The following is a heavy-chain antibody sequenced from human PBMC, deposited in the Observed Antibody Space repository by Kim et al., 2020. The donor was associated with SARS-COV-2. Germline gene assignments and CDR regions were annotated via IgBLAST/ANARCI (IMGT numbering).Heavy chain of an antibody. V-gene: IGHV4-39*01. J-gene: IGHJ4*02. CDR1: GGSISSSSYY. D-gene: IGHD5-12*01. Sequence: SETLSLTCTVSGGSISSSSYYWGWIRQPPGKGLEWIGSIYYSGSTYYNPSLKSRVTISVDTSKNQFSLKLSSVTAADTAVYYCARHGRRWLQLCPREFDYWGQGTLVTVSS. CDR3: ARHGRRWLQLCPREFDY. CDR2: IYYSGST.